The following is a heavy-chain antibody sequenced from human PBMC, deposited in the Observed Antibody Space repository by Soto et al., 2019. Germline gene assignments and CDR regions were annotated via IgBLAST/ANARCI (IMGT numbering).Heavy chain of an antibody. CDR3: ASELIGEDSAGYFDY. D-gene: IGHD1-26*01. V-gene: IGHV1-18*01. Sequence: QGHLVQSGVEVKKPVASVKVSCKASGYSFSTYGISWVRQAPGQGREWMGWISGLNGNTNYAQNLQGRVTMTTDTSRSTAFMELSRIGFDETAMYYCASELIGEDSAGYFDYWSQGTLGTMSS. J-gene: IGHJ4*02. CDR2: ISGLNGNT. CDR1: GYSFSTYG.